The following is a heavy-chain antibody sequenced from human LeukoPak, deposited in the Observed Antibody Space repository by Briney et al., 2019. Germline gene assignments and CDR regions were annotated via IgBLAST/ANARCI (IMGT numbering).Heavy chain of an antibody. Sequence: PGGSLRLSCVASGFTFSNNGMHWVRQAPGKGLEWVTFIQYDGSKKYYADSVKGRFTISRDNSKNTLYLEMNSLRAEDTAVYYCAKAIGSYYDYWGQGILVTVSS. CDR2: IQYDGSKK. D-gene: IGHD3-10*01. CDR3: AKAIGSYYDY. V-gene: IGHV3-30*02. CDR1: GFTFSNNG. J-gene: IGHJ4*02.